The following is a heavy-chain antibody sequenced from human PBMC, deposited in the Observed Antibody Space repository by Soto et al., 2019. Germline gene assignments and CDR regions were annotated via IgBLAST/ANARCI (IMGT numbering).Heavy chain of an antibody. Sequence: QVQLVESGGGVVQPGRSLRLSCAASGFTFSSYGMHWVRQAPGKGLEWVAVISYGGSNKYYADSVKGRFTISRDNSKNTLYLQMNSLRAEDTAVYYCAKDIMITFGGVIVGPFDYWGQGTLVTVSS. CDR2: ISYGGSNK. CDR3: AKDIMITFGGVIVGPFDY. J-gene: IGHJ4*02. D-gene: IGHD3-16*02. V-gene: IGHV3-30*18. CDR1: GFTFSSYG.